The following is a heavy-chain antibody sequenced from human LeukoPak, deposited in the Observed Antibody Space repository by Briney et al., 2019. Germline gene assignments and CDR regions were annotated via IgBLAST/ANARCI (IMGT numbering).Heavy chain of an antibody. D-gene: IGHD1-7*01. Sequence: GGSLRLSCAASGFTFSNYGMHWVRQAPGKGLEWVAVVSSDGSIDYHADSLRGRFTVSRDNSKNTMFLQFNTLRPEDTAVYYCAREGMGTTFSAWFDPWGQGTLVTVSS. CDR1: GFTFSNYG. CDR2: VSSDGSID. V-gene: IGHV3-30*03. CDR3: AREGMGTTFSAWFDP. J-gene: IGHJ5*02.